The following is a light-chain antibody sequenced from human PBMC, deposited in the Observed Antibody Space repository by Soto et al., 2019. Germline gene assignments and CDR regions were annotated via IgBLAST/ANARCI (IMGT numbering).Light chain of an antibody. Sequence: EVVLTQSPGTVSLSPGERATLSCRASQSVTSNYLAWYQQKPGQAPRLLIYAASSRATGIPARFSGSGSGADFTLSILRLEPEDCAVYYCQQYGSSVTWTFGQGAKVQIK. CDR2: AAS. CDR3: QQYGSSVTWT. J-gene: IGKJ1*01. V-gene: IGKV3-20*01. CDR1: QSVTSNY.